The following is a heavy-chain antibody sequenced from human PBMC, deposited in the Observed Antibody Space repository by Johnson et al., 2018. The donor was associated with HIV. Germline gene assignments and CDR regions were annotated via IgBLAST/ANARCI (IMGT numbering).Heavy chain of an antibody. CDR3: AREAQTHAFDI. D-gene: IGHD4-23*01. V-gene: IGHV3-13*01. CDR2: IGTAGDT. J-gene: IGHJ3*02. Sequence: VQLVESGGGLVQPGGSLRLSCAASGFTFSSYDMHWVRQATGKGLEWVQAIGTAGDTYYPGSVKGRFTISRENAKNSLYLQMNSLRAGDTAVYYCAREAQTHAFDIWGQGTMVTVSS. CDR1: GFTFSSYD.